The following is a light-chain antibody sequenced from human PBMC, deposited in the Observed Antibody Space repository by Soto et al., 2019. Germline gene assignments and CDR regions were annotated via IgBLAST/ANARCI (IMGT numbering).Light chain of an antibody. J-gene: IGKJ2*01. Sequence: ERVMTQSPATLSVPPGERATLSCRASQSVSSNLAWYQQKPGQAPRLLIYGASTRATGIPARFSGSGSGTEFTLTISSLQSEDFAVYYCQQYNNWPPVYTFGQGTKVDIK. V-gene: IGKV3-15*01. CDR2: GAS. CDR3: QQYNNWPPVYT. CDR1: QSVSSN.